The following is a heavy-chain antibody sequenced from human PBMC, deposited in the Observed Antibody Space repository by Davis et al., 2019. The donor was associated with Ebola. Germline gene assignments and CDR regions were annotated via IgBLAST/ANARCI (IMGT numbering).Heavy chain of an antibody. CDR2: TYYSFKWYN. CDR1: GDSVSSGG. Sequence: HSQTLSLTCDISGDSVSSGGWNWIRQSPSRGLEWLGRTYYSFKWYNDYAVSVKSRITINPDTSKNQFSMQLNSVTPEDTALYYCARGWLRAGMDVWGEGTTVTVSS. V-gene: IGHV6-1*01. D-gene: IGHD5-18*01. CDR3: ARGWLRAGMDV. J-gene: IGHJ6*04.